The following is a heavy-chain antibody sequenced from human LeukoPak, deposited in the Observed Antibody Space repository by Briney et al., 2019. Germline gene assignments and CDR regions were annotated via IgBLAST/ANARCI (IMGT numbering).Heavy chain of an antibody. Sequence: GASVKVSCKASGYTFTSYGISWGRQAPGQVREWMGWISAYNGNTNYAQKLQGRVTMTTDTSQSTAYMELRSLRSDDTAVYYCARDRGADCGGDCYFDYYYLDVWGKGTTVTVSS. D-gene: IGHD2-21*01. V-gene: IGHV1-18*01. CDR3: ARDRGADCGGDCYFDYYYLDV. CDR1: GYTFTSYG. J-gene: IGHJ6*03. CDR2: ISAYNGNT.